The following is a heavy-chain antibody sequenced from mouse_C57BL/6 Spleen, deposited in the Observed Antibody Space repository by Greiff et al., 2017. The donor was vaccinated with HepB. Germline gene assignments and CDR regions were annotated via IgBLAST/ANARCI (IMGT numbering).Heavy chain of an antibody. CDR2: INPNNGGT. CDR3: ARKDGKSLDY. D-gene: IGHD2-1*01. V-gene: IGHV1-26*01. CDR1: GYTFTDYY. Sequence: VQLQQSGPELVKPGASVKISCKASGYTFTDYYMNWVKQSHGKSLEWIGDINPNNGGTSYNQKFKGKATLTVDKSSSTAYMELRSLTSEDSAVYYCARKDGKSLDYWGQGTTLTVSS. J-gene: IGHJ2*01.